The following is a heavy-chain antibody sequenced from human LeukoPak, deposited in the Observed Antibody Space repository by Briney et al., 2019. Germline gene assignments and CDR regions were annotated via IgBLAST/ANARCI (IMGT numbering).Heavy chain of an antibody. V-gene: IGHV4-59*08. D-gene: IGHD1-1*01. CDR3: ARGSYFHDAGAFDI. CDR2: IYYSGST. J-gene: IGHJ3*02. CDR1: GGSISSYY. Sequence: SETLSLTCTVPGGSISSYYWSWIRQPPGKGLEWIGYIYYSGSTNYNPSLKSRVTISVDTSKNQFSLKLSSVTAADTAVYYCARGSYFHDAGAFDIWGQGTMVTVSS.